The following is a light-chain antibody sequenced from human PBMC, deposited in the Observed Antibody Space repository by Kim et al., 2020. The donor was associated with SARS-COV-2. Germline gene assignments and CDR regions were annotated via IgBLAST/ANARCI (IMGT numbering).Light chain of an antibody. CDR1: QSVSISY. V-gene: IGKV3-20*01. J-gene: IGKJ4*01. Sequence: EMVLTQSPGTLSLSPGERATLSCRASQSVSISYLAWYQQKPGQAPRLLIYGASSRATGIPDRFSGSGSGTDFTFSISRLEPEDFAVYYCRQYGSSPLTFGGGTKVEIK. CDR2: GAS. CDR3: RQYGSSPLT.